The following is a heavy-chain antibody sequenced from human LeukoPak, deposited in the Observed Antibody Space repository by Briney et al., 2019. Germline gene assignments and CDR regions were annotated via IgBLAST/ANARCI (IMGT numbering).Heavy chain of an antibody. CDR1: GGSFSGYY. CDR3: ARSSYYDFWLFDY. D-gene: IGHD3-3*01. CDR2: INHSGST. Sequence: PSETLSLTCAVYGGSFSGYYWSWIRQPPGKGREWIGEINHSGSTNYNPSLKSRVTISVDTSKNQFSLKLSSVTAADTAVYYCARSSYYDFWLFDYWGQGTLVTVSS. V-gene: IGHV4-34*01. J-gene: IGHJ4*02.